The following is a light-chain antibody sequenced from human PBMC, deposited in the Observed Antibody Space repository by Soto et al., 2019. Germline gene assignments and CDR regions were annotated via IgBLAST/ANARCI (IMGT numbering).Light chain of an antibody. Sequence: EIVMTQSPATLSVSPGERATLSCRASQSVSSNLAWYQQKPGQAPRLLIFGASTRATGIPARFSGSGSGTEFTLTISSLQSEDFAAYYCQQYNTWPPITFGPGTRLDI. CDR1: QSVSSN. CDR3: QQYNTWPPIT. V-gene: IGKV3-15*01. CDR2: GAS. J-gene: IGKJ5*01.